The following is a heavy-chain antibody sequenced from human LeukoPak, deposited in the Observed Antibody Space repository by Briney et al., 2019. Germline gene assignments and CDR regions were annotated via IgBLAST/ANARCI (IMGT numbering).Heavy chain of an antibody. CDR3: ARDSDDSKVFDY. J-gene: IGHJ4*02. V-gene: IGHV1-8*01. Sequence: ASVKVSCKASGYTFTSYDINWVRQATGQGLEWMGWMNPNSGNTGYAQKFQGRVTMTRNTSISTAYMELSSLRSEDTAVYYCARDSDDSKVFDYWGQGTLVTVSS. CDR2: MNPNSGNT. D-gene: IGHD3-22*01. CDR1: GYTFTSYD.